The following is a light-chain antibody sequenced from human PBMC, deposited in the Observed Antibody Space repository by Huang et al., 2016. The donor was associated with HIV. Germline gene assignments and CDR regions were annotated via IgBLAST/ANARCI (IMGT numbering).Light chain of an antibody. CDR3: MQALQPPWT. J-gene: IGKJ1*01. Sequence: DIVMTQSPPFLSVSPGEPASISCKSSQSLLHSDESNYLAWYLQRPGQSPQLVIYLATNRAPGVPARFSGSGSGTDFTRKISRVESEDVGIYYCMQALQPPWTFGQGTKVEMK. CDR1: QSLLHSDESNY. V-gene: IGKV2-28*01. CDR2: LAT.